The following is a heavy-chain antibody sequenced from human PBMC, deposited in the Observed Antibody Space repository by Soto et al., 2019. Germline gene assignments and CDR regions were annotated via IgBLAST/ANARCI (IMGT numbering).Heavy chain of an antibody. CDR2: INPDTGTT. V-gene: IGHV1-46*04. Sequence: QVQLVQSGAEVRKPGASVRLSCQASGFTFTHYYIHWVRQAPGLGLEWLGIINPDTGTTSYAQPLQGRITLTTDTSASTVYLELSGLAAEDTAVYYCANCPIYGGDSYFAYWGQGTLVTVSS. J-gene: IGHJ4*02. D-gene: IGHD2-21*01. CDR3: ANCPIYGGDSYFAY. CDR1: GFTFTHYY.